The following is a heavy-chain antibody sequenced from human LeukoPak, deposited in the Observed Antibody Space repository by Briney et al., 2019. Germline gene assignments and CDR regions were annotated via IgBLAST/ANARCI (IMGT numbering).Heavy chain of an antibody. CDR1: GFTFSSYG. Sequence: PGGSLRLSCAASGFTFSSYGMHWVRQAPGKGLEWVAVIWYDGSNKYYTDSVKGRFTISRDNSKNTLYLQMNSLRAEDTAVYYCARGTRESGYAFDIWGQGTMVTVSS. D-gene: IGHD1-14*01. CDR3: ARGTRESGYAFDI. V-gene: IGHV3-33*01. CDR2: IWYDGSNK. J-gene: IGHJ3*02.